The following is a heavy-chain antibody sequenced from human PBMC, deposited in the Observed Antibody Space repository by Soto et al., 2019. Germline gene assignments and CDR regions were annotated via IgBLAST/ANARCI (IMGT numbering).Heavy chain of an antibody. D-gene: IGHD3-16*01. CDR3: ARHKGGYYSGVDV. Sequence: QLQLQESGPGLVKPSETLSLTCTVSGGSISSNSYYWAWIRQPPGKGLEWIGNIYYSGTTYYNPSLKSRLTISVATSHTQFSLTLSSVTAPDTAVYYSARHKGGYYSGVDVWGQATTVTVSS. CDR2: IYYSGTT. J-gene: IGHJ6*02. CDR1: GGSISSNSYY. V-gene: IGHV4-39*01.